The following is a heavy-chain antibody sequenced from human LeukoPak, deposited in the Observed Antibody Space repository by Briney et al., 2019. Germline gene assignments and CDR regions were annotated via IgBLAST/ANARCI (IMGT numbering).Heavy chain of an antibody. J-gene: IGHJ4*02. V-gene: IGHV4-30-4*01. CDR3: ARGYGVTMIVPYGYYFDY. D-gene: IGHD3-22*01. Sequence: SETLSLTCTVSGGSISSGDYYWSWIRQPPGKGLEWIGYIYYGGSTYYNPSLKSRVTISVDTSKNQFSLKLSSVTAADTAVYYCARGYGVTMIVPYGYYFDYWGQGTLVTVSS. CDR1: GGSISSGDYY. CDR2: IYYGGST.